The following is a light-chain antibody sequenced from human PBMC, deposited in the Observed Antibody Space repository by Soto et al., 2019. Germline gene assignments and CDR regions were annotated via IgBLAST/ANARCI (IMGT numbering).Light chain of an antibody. J-gene: IGKJ4*01. V-gene: IGKV2-30*01. CDR1: QSLVFSDGNTY. CDR3: MQGTHWRPLT. CDR2: KVS. Sequence: VVMTQSPLSLPVTLGQPASISCRSSQSLVFSDGNTYLNWFQQRPGQSSRRLIYKVSNRDSGVPDRFSVSGSGTDFTLKISRVEAEDGGVYYCMQGTHWRPLTFGGVNKVEIK.